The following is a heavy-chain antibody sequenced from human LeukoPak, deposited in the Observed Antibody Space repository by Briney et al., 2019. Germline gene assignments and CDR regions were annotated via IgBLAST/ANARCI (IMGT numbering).Heavy chain of an antibody. J-gene: IGHJ4*02. D-gene: IGHD3-16*01. CDR2: ISHSGNT. CDR1: GYSISSAYY. CDR3: ARKQKMGVDH. V-gene: IGHV4-38-2*01. Sequence: PSETLSLTCVDSGYSISSAYYWGWIRQPPGKGLEWIGSISHSGNTYYTASLKSRVSVSFDTSQNQFSLKLSAVAAADTATYYCARKQKMGVDHWGQGTLVTVSS.